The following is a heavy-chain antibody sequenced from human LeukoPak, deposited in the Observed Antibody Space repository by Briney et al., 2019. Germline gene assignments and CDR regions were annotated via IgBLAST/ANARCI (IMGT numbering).Heavy chain of an antibody. D-gene: IGHD3/OR15-3a*01. J-gene: IGHJ4*02. CDR3: ARDAGERWTVDFDY. CDR1: GFTFSSYG. CDR2: IWYDESKN. Sequence: PGRSLRLSCAASGFTFSSYGMHWVRQAPGKGLEWVAFIWYDESKNSHADSVKGRFTISRDNSKNTLYLQMDSPRAEDTAVYYCARDAGERWTVDFDYWGQGTLVTVSS. V-gene: IGHV3-33*01.